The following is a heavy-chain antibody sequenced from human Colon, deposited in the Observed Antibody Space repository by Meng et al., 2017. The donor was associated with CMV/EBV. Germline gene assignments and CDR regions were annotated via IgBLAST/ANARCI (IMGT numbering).Heavy chain of an antibody. J-gene: IGHJ1*01. CDR2: INLDGSEK. CDR1: EFIFSNYW. CDR3: VRDVGGRGYSAD. V-gene: IGHV3-7*01. D-gene: IGHD5-12*01. Sequence: GGSLRLSCAASEFIFSNYWISWVRQAPGKGLEWVANINLDGSEKYSVDSVKGRFTISRDNGKNLLFLQMSSLRAEDSAVYYCVRDVGGRGYSADWGQGTLVTVSS.